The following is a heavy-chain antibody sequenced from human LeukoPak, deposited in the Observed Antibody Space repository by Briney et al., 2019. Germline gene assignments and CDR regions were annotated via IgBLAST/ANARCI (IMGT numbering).Heavy chain of an antibody. CDR3: NGGSYYGNY. CDR2: ISYDGSNK. D-gene: IGHD1-26*01. Sequence: PGGSLRLSCAASGFTFSSYAMHWVRQAPGKGLEWVAVISYDGSNKYYADSVKGRFTISRDNSKNTLYLQMNSLRAEDTAVYYCNGGSYYGNYWGQGTLVTVSS. J-gene: IGHJ4*02. CDR1: GFTFSSYA. V-gene: IGHV3-30*04.